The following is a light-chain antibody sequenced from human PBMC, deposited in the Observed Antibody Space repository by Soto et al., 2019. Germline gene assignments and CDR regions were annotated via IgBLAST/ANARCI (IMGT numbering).Light chain of an antibody. V-gene: IGKV3-20*01. CDR3: QQYGSSPTWT. J-gene: IGKJ1*01. Sequence: EIVLTQSPGTLSLSPGERATLSCRASQSVSSSYLAWYQQKPGQAPRLLIYGASSRATGIRDRFSGSGSRAKFTLTISRREPEDFRVYYCQQYGSSPTWTFGQGTKVEIK. CDR2: GAS. CDR1: QSVSSSY.